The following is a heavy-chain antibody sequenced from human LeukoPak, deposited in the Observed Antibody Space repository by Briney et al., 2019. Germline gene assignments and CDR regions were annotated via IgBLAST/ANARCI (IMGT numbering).Heavy chain of an antibody. CDR1: GGSFSGYY. V-gene: IGHV4-34*01. CDR3: ARGRITMVRGVRTFDY. D-gene: IGHD3-10*01. Sequence: PSETLSLTCAVYGGSFSGYYWSWIRQPPGKGLEWIGEINHSGSTNYIPSLKSRVTISVDTSKNQFSLKLSSVTAADTAVYYCARGRITMVRGVRTFDYWGQGTLVTVSS. J-gene: IGHJ4*02. CDR2: INHSGST.